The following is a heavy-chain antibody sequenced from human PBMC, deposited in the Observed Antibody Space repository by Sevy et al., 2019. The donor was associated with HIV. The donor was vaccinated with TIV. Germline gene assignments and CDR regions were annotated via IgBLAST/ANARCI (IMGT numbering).Heavy chain of an antibody. CDR1: GFTFSNYW. J-gene: IGHJ4*02. CDR2: IKQGGDTK. CDR3: ARDEYGSLDY. V-gene: IGHV3-7*01. D-gene: IGHD6-13*01. Sequence: GGSLRLSCAASGFTFSNYWMPWVRQAPGKGLEWVANIKQGGDTKHYVDSVKGRFTISRDNAKNLVFLQMNTLTAEDMAVYYCARDEYGSLDYWGQGILVTVSS.